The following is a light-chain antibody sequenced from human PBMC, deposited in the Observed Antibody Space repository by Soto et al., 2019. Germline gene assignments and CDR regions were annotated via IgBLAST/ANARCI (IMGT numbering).Light chain of an antibody. Sequence: VVMTQSPATLSMSPGERATLSCRASQSVSSNLAWYQQKPGQAPRLLIYGASSRATGIPVRFSGSGSGTEFTLTISSLQSEDFAVYYCQQYNNWPLTFGQGTRPEIK. CDR3: QQYNNWPLT. CDR1: QSVSSN. CDR2: GAS. J-gene: IGKJ5*01. V-gene: IGKV3-15*01.